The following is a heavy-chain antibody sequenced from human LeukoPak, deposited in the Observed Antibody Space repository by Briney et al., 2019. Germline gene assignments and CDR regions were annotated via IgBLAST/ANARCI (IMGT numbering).Heavy chain of an antibody. D-gene: IGHD3-16*01. CDR3: AKSGGVRFDP. J-gene: IGHJ5*02. CDR1: GFTFSSYW. Sequence: GGSLRLSCAASGFTFSSYWMHWVRQAPGKGLEWVSALSGSGDSTYYADSVKGRFTISRDNSKNTLFLQMNSLRADDTAIYYCAKSGGVRFDPWGQGTLVTVSS. V-gene: IGHV3-23*01. CDR2: LSGSGDST.